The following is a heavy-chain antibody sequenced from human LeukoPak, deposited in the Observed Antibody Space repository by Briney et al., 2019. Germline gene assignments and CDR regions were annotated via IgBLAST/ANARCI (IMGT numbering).Heavy chain of an antibody. CDR2: IKQDGSEK. Sequence: GGSLRLSCAASGFTFSSYWMSWVRQAPGKGLEWVANIKQDGSEKYYVDSVKGRFTISRDNAKNSLYLQMNSLRAEDTAVYYCALGDDSSGYYYGFGYWGQGTLVTVSS. D-gene: IGHD3-22*01. V-gene: IGHV3-7*01. CDR1: GFTFSSYW. CDR3: ALGDDSSGYYYGFGY. J-gene: IGHJ4*02.